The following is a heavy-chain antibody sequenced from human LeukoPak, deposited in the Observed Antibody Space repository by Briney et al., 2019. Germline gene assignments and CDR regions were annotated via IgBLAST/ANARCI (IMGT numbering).Heavy chain of an antibody. CDR2: ISAYNGNT. D-gene: IGHD2-2*01. CDR1: GYTFTSYG. V-gene: IGHV1-18*04. Sequence: ASVKVSRKASGYTFTSYGISWVRQAPGQGLEWMGWISAYNGNTNYAQKLQGRVTMTTDTSTSTAYMELRSLRSDDTAVYYCARIPPVAVPAALNWFDPWGQGTLVTVSS. CDR3: ARIPPVAVPAALNWFDP. J-gene: IGHJ5*02.